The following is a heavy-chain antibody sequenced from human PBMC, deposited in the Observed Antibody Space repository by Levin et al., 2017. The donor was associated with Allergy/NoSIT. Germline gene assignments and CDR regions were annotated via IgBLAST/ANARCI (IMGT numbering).Heavy chain of an antibody. J-gene: IGHJ2*01. CDR3: AKDVAAAGNYWHFDL. D-gene: IGHD6-19*01. V-gene: IGHV3-23*01. CDR2: ISSSGDTT. Sequence: SCAASGFRFSSYVMSWVRQAPGKGLDWISSISSSGDTTYYADSVKGRFTISRDNSNNMVFLQMNNLRGEDRGLYYCAKDVAAAGNYWHFDLWGRGALVTVSS. CDR1: GFRFSSYV.